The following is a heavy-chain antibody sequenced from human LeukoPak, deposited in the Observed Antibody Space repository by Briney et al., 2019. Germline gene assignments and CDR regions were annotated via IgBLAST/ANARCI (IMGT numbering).Heavy chain of an antibody. D-gene: IGHD6-19*01. CDR3: ARGDSSGWSPIHFDY. J-gene: IGHJ4*02. Sequence: SETLSLTCAVYGGSFSGYYWSWIRQPPGKGLEWIGEINHSGSTNYNPSLKSRVTISVDTSKNQFSLKLSSVTAADTAVYYCARGDSSGWSPIHFDYWGQGTLVTVSS. V-gene: IGHV4-34*01. CDR1: GGSFSGYY. CDR2: INHSGST.